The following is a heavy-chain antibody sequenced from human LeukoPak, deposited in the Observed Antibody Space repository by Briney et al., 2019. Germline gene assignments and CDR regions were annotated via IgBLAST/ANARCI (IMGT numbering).Heavy chain of an antibody. V-gene: IGHV3-33*01. J-gene: IGHJ3*02. CDR1: GFTFSSYG. CDR3: ARGYCSSTSCFDAFDI. D-gene: IGHD2-2*01. Sequence: GGSLRLSCAASGFTFSSYGMHWVRQAPGKGLEWVADIWYDGSNKYYADSVKGRFTISRDNSKNTLYLQMNSLRAEDTAVYYCARGYCSSTSCFDAFDIWGQGTMVTVSS. CDR2: IWYDGSNK.